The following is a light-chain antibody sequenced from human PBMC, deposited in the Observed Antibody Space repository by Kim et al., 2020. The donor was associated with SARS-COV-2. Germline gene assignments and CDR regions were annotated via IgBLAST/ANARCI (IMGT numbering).Light chain of an antibody. J-gene: IGKJ1*01. CDR2: WAS. CDR3: QQYYSAPRT. V-gene: IGKV4-1*01. Sequence: ATINCNSSQSVLHTSNNRNYLAWYQQKPGQPPNLLIYWASTRESGVPDRFSGSGSGTDFTLTISSLQAEDVAVYYCQQYYSAPRTFGQGTKVDIK. CDR1: QSVLHTSNNRNY.